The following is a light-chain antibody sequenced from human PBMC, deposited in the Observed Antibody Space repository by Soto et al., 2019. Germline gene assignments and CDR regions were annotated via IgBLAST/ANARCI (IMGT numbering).Light chain of an antibody. CDR2: DAS. Sequence: VKQSPSAVSAAEGDRVTITCRPSQAVXTWFVWYQRKPGKAPELLXDDASTLQRGGPSRLSGSGSGTEFTLTISSLQPEYFATYYCQQLKSYIRPFGGGTKVDIK. V-gene: IGKV1-9*01. CDR3: QQLKSYIRP. CDR1: QAVXTW. J-gene: IGKJ4*01.